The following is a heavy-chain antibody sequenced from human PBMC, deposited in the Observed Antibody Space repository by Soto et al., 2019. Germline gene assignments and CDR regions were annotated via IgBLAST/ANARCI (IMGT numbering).Heavy chain of an antibody. V-gene: IGHV3-7*01. D-gene: IGHD1-26*01. CDR3: ARSYIVSGSYCGYFDC. Sequence: QSGGSLRLSCAASGFTFSSYWMSWVRQAPGKGLEWVANIKEDGSEKYYVDSVKGRFTISRDNAKNSLYLQMSCLRAEDTAVYYCARSYIVSGSYCGYFDCWGQGTLVTVSS. J-gene: IGHJ4*02. CDR1: GFTFSSYW. CDR2: IKEDGSEK.